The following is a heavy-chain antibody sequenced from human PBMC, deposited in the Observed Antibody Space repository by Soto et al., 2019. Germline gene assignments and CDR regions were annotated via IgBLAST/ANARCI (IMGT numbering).Heavy chain of an antibody. J-gene: IGHJ5*02. CDR1: GGTFSSYA. D-gene: IGHD6-19*01. Sequence: QVQLVQSGAEVKKPGSSVKVSCKASGGTFSSYAISWVRQAPGQGLEWMGGIIPIFGTANYAQKFQGRVTITAEESTSTAYRELSSLRSEDTAVYYCARGGGSGWYAGPYNWFDPWGQGTLVTVSS. CDR2: IIPIFGTA. V-gene: IGHV1-69*12. CDR3: ARGGGSGWYAGPYNWFDP.